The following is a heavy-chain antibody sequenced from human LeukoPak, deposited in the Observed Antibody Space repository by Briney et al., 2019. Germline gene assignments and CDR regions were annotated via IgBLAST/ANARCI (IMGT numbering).Heavy chain of an antibody. Sequence: SGPTLVNPTQNLTLTCTFSGFSLSTSGVGVGWIRQPPGKALEWLALIYWNDDKRYSPSLKSRLTITKDTSKNQVVLTMTNMDPVDTATYYCAHMTIHYDFWSGYFYHNWFDPWGQGTLVTVSS. D-gene: IGHD3-3*01. CDR1: GFSLSTSGVG. CDR2: IYWNDDK. J-gene: IGHJ5*02. V-gene: IGHV2-5*01. CDR3: AHMTIHYDFWSGYFYHNWFDP.